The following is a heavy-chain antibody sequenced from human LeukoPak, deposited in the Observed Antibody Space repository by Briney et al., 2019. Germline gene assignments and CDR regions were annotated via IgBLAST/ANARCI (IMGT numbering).Heavy chain of an antibody. V-gene: IGHV3-30*18. J-gene: IGHJ4*02. CDR3: AKSGGLAAAGLGY. CDR2: ISYDGSNK. CDR1: GFTFRNYG. Sequence: PGGSLRLSCAASGFTFRNYGMHWVRQAPGEGLEWVAVISYDGSNKYYADSVKGRFTISRDNSKNTLYLQMNSLRAEDTAVYYCAKSGGLAAAGLGYWGQGTLVTVSS. D-gene: IGHD6-13*01.